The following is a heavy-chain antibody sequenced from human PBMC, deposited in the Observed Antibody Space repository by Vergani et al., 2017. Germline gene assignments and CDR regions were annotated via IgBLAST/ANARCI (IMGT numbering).Heavy chain of an antibody. CDR1: GDSMSPYY. Sequence: QVQLQESGPRLVKPSETLSLTCTVSGDSMSPYYWSWIRQPPGRGLEWIGFIYYSGSTSYNPSLRSRVTLSVDLSKNQFSLKVNSVTAADTAVYYCARRVADRQVVGDVFYYYMDVWSKGTTVTVSS. CDR3: ARRVADRQVVGDVFYYYMDV. D-gene: IGHD3-16*01. J-gene: IGHJ6*03. V-gene: IGHV4-59*01. CDR2: IYYSGST.